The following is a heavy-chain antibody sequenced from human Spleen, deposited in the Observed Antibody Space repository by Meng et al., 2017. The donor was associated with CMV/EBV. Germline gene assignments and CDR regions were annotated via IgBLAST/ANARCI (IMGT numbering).Heavy chain of an antibody. CDR1: GGDISSANNY. CDR3: AARAIAGAYYGMDV. CDR2: IYYSGST. D-gene: IGHD1-26*01. V-gene: IGHV4-31*03. J-gene: IGHJ6*02. Sequence: SETLSLTCTVSGGDISSANNYWSWIRQHPGKGLEWIGYIYYSGSTYYNPSLKSRVTISVDTSKNQFSLKLSSVTAADTAVYYCAARAIAGAYYGMDVWGQGTTVTVSS.